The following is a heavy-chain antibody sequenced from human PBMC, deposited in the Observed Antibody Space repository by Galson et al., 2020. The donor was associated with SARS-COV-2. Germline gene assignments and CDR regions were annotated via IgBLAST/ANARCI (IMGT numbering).Heavy chain of an antibody. CDR2: INTNTGNP. V-gene: IGHV7-4-1*02. CDR3: ARGAGAWFGELLDC. D-gene: IGHD3-10*01. J-gene: IGHJ4*02. CDR1: GYIFYNYA. Sequence: ASVKVSCQASGYIFYNYALNWVRQAPGQGLEWMAWINTNTGNPTYAQGFTGRFAFSLDTSISTAYLQISSLKAEDTAIYYCARGAGAWFGELLDCWCQGPLVTVSS.